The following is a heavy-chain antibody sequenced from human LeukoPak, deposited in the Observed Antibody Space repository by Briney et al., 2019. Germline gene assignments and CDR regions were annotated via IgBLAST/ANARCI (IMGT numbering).Heavy chain of an antibody. J-gene: IGHJ4*02. CDR2: IRYDGSKK. CDR1: GFTFSSYG. CDR3: AKDDGVVVAATAFDY. V-gene: IGHV3-30*02. Sequence: GGSLRLSCAASGFTFSSYGMHWVRQAPGKGLEGVAFIRYDGSKKYYADSVKGRFTISRDNSKSTLYLQMNSLTAEDTAVYYCAKDDGVVVAATAFDYWGQGTPVTVSS. D-gene: IGHD2-15*01.